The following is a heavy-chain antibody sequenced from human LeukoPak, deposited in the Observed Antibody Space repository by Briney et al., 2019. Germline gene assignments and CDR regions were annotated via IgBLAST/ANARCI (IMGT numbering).Heavy chain of an antibody. V-gene: IGHV1-18*01. CDR1: GYTFTSYG. J-gene: IGHJ5*02. CDR2: ISAYNGNT. Sequence: ASVKVSCKASGYTFTSYGISWVRQAPGQGLEWMGWISAYNGNTNYAQKLQGRVTMTTDTSTSTAYMELRSLRSEDSAVYYCARWGPIVATVMPWFDPWGQGTLVTVSS. D-gene: IGHD5-12*01. CDR3: ARWGPIVATVMPWFDP.